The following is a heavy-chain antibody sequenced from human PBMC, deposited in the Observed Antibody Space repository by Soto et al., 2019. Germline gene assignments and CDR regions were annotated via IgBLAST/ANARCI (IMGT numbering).Heavy chain of an antibody. CDR1: GGSISSGGYY. J-gene: IGHJ4*02. V-gene: IGHV4-31*03. CDR3: ARDRYGSGSPPFDY. CDR2: IYYSGST. Sequence: QVQLQESGPGLEKPSQTLSLTCTVSGGSISSGGYYWSWIRQHPGKGLEWIGYIYYSGSTYYNPSLKSRVTISVDTSKNQFSLKLSSVTAADTAVYYCARDRYGSGSPPFDYWGQGTLVTVSS. D-gene: IGHD3-10*01.